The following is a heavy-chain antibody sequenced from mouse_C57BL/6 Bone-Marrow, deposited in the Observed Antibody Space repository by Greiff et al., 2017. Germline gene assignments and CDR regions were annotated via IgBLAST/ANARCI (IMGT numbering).Heavy chain of an antibody. V-gene: IGHV1-78*01. CDR1: GYTFTDHT. CDR2: IYPRDGST. CDR3: ARRYYGSSYCAMDY. D-gene: IGHD1-1*01. Sequence: QVQLQQSDAELVKPGASVKISCKVSGYTFTDHTIHWMKQRPEQGLEWIGYIYPRDGSTKYNEKFKGKATLTADKSSSTAYLQLNSLTSEDSAVXYCARRYYGSSYCAMDYWGKGTSVTVSS. J-gene: IGHJ4*01.